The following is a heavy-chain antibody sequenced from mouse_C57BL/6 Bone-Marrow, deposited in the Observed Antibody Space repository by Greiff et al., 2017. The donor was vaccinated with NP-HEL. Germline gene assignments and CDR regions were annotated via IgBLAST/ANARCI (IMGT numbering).Heavy chain of an antibody. D-gene: IGHD1-1*01. CDR3: TRDCSSYGWYFAI. V-gene: IGHV1-50*01. Sequence: QVQLQQPGAELVKPGASVKLSCMASGYTFTSYWMQWVKQRPGQGLEWIGEIDPSDSYTKYNQKFKGKATLTVDTSSSTAYMKLSSQIHEDNAIDYYTRDCSSYGWYFAIWGTGTTVTVTS. CDR1: GYTFTSYW. CDR2: IDPSDSYT. J-gene: IGHJ1*03.